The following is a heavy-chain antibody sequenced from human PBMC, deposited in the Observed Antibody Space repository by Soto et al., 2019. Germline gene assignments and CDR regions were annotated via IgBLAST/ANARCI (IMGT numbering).Heavy chain of an antibody. D-gene: IGHD5-18*01. CDR1: GGSISSYY. CDR3: AGRGRYSFEYLQH. CDR2: IYYSGST. Sequence: PSETLSLTCTVSGGSISSYYWSWIRQPPGKGLEWIGYIYYSGSTNYNPSLKSRVTISVDTSKDQFSLKLSSVTAADTAVYYCAGRGRYSFEYLQHWGQGTLVTVSS. V-gene: IGHV4-59*01. J-gene: IGHJ1*01.